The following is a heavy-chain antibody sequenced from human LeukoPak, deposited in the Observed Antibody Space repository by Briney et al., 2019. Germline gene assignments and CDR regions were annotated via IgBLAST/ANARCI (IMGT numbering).Heavy chain of an antibody. Sequence: PSETLSLTCAVYGGSFSGYYWSWIRQPPGKGLEWIGEINHSGSTNYNPSLKSRVTISVDTSKNQFSLKLSSVTAADTAVYYCARAYCGGDCYKGGGWLDPWGQGTLVTVSS. D-gene: IGHD2-21*02. CDR1: GGSFSGYY. J-gene: IGHJ5*02. CDR3: ARAYCGGDCYKGGGWLDP. V-gene: IGHV4-34*01. CDR2: INHSGST.